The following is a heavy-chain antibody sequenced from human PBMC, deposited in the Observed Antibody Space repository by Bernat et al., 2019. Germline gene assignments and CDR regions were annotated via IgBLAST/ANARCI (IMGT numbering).Heavy chain of an antibody. CDR3: ARGDRNGQQLVSFDP. Sequence: QVQLVQSGAEVKKPGASVKVSCKASGYTFTGYYMHWVRQAPGQGLEWMGWINPNSGGTNYAQKVQGWGTMTRDTSISTAYMELSRLRADDTAVYYCARGDRNGQQLVSFDPWGQGTLVTISS. CDR1: GYTFTGYY. V-gene: IGHV1-2*04. J-gene: IGHJ5*02. D-gene: IGHD6-6*01. CDR2: INPNSGGT.